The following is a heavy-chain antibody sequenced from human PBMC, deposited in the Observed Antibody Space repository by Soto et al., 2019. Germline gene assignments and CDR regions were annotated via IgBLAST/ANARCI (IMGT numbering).Heavy chain of an antibody. D-gene: IGHD3-22*01. J-gene: IGHJ5*01. CDR2: INHSGRV. CDR3: STRAYDTNGYYRFDP. Sequence: SETRSLTCAVYGGSFSCHAWTWIRQSPGKGLEWIGDINHSGRVNYSPSLKSRVTISLDTSKNQFSLTLSAVTAADTAMYYCSTRAYDTNGYYRFDPWGQGTLVTVPS. V-gene: IGHV4-34*01. CDR1: GGSFSCHA.